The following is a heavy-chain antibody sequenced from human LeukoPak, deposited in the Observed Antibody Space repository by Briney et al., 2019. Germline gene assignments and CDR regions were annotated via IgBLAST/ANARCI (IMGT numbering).Heavy chain of an antibody. CDR1: GFTFSSYG. CDR2: ISYDGSNK. D-gene: IGHD3-22*01. CDR3: AKDPSGYYYDPGPQDGY. J-gene: IGHJ4*02. Sequence: GGSLRLSCAASGFTFSSYGMHWVRQAPGKGLEWVAVISYDGSNKYYADSVKGRFTISRDNSKNTLHLQMNSLRVEDTAVYYCAKDPSGYYYDPGPQDGYWGQGTLVTVSS. V-gene: IGHV3-30*18.